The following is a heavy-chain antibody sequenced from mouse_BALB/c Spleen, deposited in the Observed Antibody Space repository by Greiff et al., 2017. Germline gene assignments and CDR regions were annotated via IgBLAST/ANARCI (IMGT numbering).Heavy chain of an antibody. Sequence: VKLVESGPGLVAPSQSLSITCTVSGFSLTSYGVHWVRQPPGKGLEWLGVIWAGGSTNYNSALMSRLSISKDNSKSQVFLKMNSLQTDDTAMYYCARGDRTVVLDYWGQGTSVTVSS. CDR1: GFSLTSYG. V-gene: IGHV2-9*02. J-gene: IGHJ4*01. CDR3: ARGDRTVVLDY. D-gene: IGHD1-1*01. CDR2: IWAGGST.